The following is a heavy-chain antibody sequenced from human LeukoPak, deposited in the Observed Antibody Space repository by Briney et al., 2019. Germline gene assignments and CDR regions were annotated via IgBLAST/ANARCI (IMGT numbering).Heavy chain of an antibody. V-gene: IGHV3-21*01. J-gene: IGHJ3*02. CDR1: GFTFSSYS. CDR2: ISSSSSYI. Sequence: PGGSLRLSCAASGFTFSSYSMNWVRQAPGKGLEWVSSISSSSSYIYYADSVKGRFTISRDNAKNSLYLQMNSLRAEDTAVYYCARDKFGELSSRLGAFDIWGQGTMVTVSS. CDR3: ARDKFGELSSRLGAFDI. D-gene: IGHD3-10*01.